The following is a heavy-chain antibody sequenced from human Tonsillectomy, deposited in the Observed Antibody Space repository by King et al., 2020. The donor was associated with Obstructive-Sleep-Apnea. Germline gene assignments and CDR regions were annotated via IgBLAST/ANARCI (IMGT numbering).Heavy chain of an antibody. D-gene: IGHD3-22*01. J-gene: IGHJ4*02. CDR2: IAYDGSNN. CDR3: AKVAWEYYDSLYYFDY. CDR1: GCTFSSAG. V-gene: IGHV3-30*18. Sequence: VQLGESGGGVVQPGRSLRLACAASGCTFSSAGMHWVRHAPGKGMEWVGVIAYDGSNNYYEDYVRGRFTISREQSKNSLYLQMNSLRAEDTAVYYCAKVAWEYYDSLYYFDYWGQGTLVTVSS.